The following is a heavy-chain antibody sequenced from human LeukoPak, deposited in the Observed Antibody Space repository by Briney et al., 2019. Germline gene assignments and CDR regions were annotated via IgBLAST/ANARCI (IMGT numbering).Heavy chain of an antibody. V-gene: IGHV1-46*01. D-gene: IGHD3-9*01. CDR3: ARTYYDILTGYYYYGMDV. Sequence: ASVKVSCKASGYTFTSYYMHWVRQAPGQGLEWMGIINPSGGSTSYAQKFQGRVTMTRDTSTSTVYMELSSLRSEDTAVYYCARTYYDILTGYYYYGMDVWGQGTTVTVSS. CDR1: GYTFTSYY. CDR2: INPSGGST. J-gene: IGHJ6*02.